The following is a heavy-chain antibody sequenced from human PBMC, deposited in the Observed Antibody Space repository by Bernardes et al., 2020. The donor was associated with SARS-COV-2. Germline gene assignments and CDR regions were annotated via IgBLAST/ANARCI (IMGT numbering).Heavy chain of an antibody. V-gene: IGHV3-9*01. CDR3: AKDDSSGTYYYYVLDV. J-gene: IGHJ6*04. Sequence: GGSLRLSCAASGFSFGDYSMHWVRQAPGKGLEWVAGISWNSGAIGYVDSVKGRFTISRDNAKNSLYLQMDSLRAEDTALYYCAKDDSSGTYYYYVLDVWGKGTTVTVPP. CDR2: ISWNSGAI. CDR1: GFSFGDYS. D-gene: IGHD1-26*01.